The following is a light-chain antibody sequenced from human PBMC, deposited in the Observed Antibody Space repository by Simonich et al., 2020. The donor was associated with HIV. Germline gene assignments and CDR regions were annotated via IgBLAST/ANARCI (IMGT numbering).Light chain of an antibody. CDR1: QRVSPN. J-gene: IGKJ4*01. Sequence: EIVMTQSPATLSVSPGERPTLPCRASQRVSPNLAWDPQKPGPAPRPPLYGAPTRATGIPDRFSGSGSGTDFTLTISSLEPEDFAVYYCQQRSNWVTFGGGTKVEIK. V-gene: IGKV3D-15*01. CDR2: GAP. CDR3: QQRSNWVT.